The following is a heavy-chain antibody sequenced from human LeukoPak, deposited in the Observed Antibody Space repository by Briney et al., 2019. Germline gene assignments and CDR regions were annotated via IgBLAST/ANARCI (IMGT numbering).Heavy chain of an antibody. CDR1: GFTFDDYG. J-gene: IGHJ3*02. CDR3: ARDYGGSGGDAFDI. Sequence: PGGSLRLSCAASGFTFDDYGMSWVRQAPGKGLDWVSGINWNGGSTGYADSVKGRFTISRDNAKNSLYLQMNSLRAEDTALYYCARDYGGSGGDAFDIWGQGTMVTVSS. D-gene: IGHD4/OR15-4a*01. CDR2: INWNGGST. V-gene: IGHV3-20*04.